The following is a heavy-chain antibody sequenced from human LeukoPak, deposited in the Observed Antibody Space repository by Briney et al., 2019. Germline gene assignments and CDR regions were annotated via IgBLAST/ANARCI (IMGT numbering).Heavy chain of an antibody. CDR2: INPNSGGT. Sequence: ASVKVSCKASGYTFTSYYMHWVRQAPGQGLEWMGGINPNSGGTNYAQKFQGRVTMTRDTSISTAYMELSRLRADDTAVYYCARDGLLWFGEGNWFDPWGQGTLVTVSS. CDR3: ARDGLLWFGEGNWFDP. CDR1: GYTFTSYY. D-gene: IGHD3-10*01. J-gene: IGHJ5*02. V-gene: IGHV1-2*02.